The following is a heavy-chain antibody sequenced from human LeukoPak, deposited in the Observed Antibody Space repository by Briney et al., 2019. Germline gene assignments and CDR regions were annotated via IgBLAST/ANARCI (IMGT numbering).Heavy chain of an antibody. V-gene: IGHV4-59*01. Sequence: PSETLSLTCTVSGGSISSYYWSWIRQPPGKGLEWIGYIYYSGSTNYNPSLKSRVTISVDTSKNQFSLKLSSVTAADTAVYYCASNQIVVAPAPFDIWGQGTMVTVSS. D-gene: IGHD3-22*01. CDR3: ASNQIVVAPAPFDI. CDR2: IYYSGST. J-gene: IGHJ3*02. CDR1: GGSISSYY.